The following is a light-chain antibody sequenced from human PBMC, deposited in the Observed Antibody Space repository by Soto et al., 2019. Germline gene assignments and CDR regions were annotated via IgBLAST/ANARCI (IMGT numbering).Light chain of an antibody. CDR3: QPRTNWPRSFT. CDR2: DTS. V-gene: IGKV3-11*01. J-gene: IGKJ3*01. CDR1: QSVSSY. Sequence: EIVLTQSPATLSLSPGERATLSCRASQSVSSYLAWYQQKPGQAPRLLIYDTSKRATGIPARFSGSGSGTDYTLKISSLEPEDFAVYYCQPRTNWPRSFTFGPGTKVDIK.